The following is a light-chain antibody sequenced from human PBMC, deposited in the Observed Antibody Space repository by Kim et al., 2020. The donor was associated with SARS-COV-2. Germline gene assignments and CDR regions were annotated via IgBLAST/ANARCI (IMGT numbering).Light chain of an antibody. J-gene: IGLJ2*01. V-gene: IGLV3-1*01. Sequence: SYELTQAPSVSVSPGQTASITCSGDKLGDKYVCWYQQKPGQSPVLVMYEESKRPSGVPERFSGSKSGNTATLTISGTQAMDEDGYYCQAWDSRTVVFGGGTKLTVL. CDR1: KLGDKY. CDR3: QAWDSRTVV. CDR2: EES.